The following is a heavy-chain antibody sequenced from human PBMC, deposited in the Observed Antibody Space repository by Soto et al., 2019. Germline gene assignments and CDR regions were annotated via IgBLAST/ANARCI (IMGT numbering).Heavy chain of an antibody. CDR2: IYYSGST. CDR1: GGSISSSGCY. Sequence: KTSETLSLTCSVSGGSISSSGCYWGWIRQPPGKGLEWIGSIYYSGSTYFNPSLQSRVTISVDTSKNQFSLKLSSATAADTAVYYCARLSAVAVTGYYYYGMDVWGQGTTVTVSS. V-gene: IGHV4-39*01. D-gene: IGHD6-19*01. CDR3: ARLSAVAVTGYYYYGMDV. J-gene: IGHJ6*02.